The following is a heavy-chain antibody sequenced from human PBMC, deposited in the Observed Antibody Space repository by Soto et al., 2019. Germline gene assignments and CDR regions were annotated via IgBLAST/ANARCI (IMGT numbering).Heavy chain of an antibody. D-gene: IGHD6-25*01. CDR3: SRDDAAQGAFDI. Sequence: GGSLRLSCAASGFTFSRYGMHWVRQAPGKGLEWVAVIWYDGSNKYYADSVKGRFTISRDNSKNTLYLQMNSLRAEDTAVYYCSRDDAAQGAFDIWGQGTMVTVSS. CDR2: IWYDGSNK. V-gene: IGHV3-33*01. J-gene: IGHJ3*02. CDR1: GFTFSRYG.